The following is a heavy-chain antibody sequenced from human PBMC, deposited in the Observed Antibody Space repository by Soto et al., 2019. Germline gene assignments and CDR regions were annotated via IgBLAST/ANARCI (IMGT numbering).Heavy chain of an antibody. D-gene: IGHD3-3*01. J-gene: IGHJ4*02. CDR2: IYTSGST. CDR3: ARGIVDFCSGRHYFDY. CDR1: GGSISYY. V-gene: IGHV4-4*07. Sequence: SETLSLTCTVSGGSISYYWSWIRQPAGKGLEWIGRIYTSGSTNYNPSLKSRVTMSIDTSKNQFSLKLTSVTAADTAVYFCARGIVDFCSGRHYFDYWGQGTLVTVSS.